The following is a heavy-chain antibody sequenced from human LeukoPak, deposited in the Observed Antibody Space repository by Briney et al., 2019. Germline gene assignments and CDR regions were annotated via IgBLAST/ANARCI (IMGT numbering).Heavy chain of an antibody. Sequence: SETLSLTCAVYGGSFSGYYWSWIRLPPGKGLAWIGEINHSGSTNYNPSLKSRVTISVDTSKNQFSLKLSSVTAADTAVYYCARATSFVGDSSGYYRYYYYMDVWGKGTTVTISS. J-gene: IGHJ6*03. D-gene: IGHD3-22*01. CDR2: INHSGST. CDR3: ARATSFVGDSSGYYRYYYYMDV. V-gene: IGHV4-34*01. CDR1: GGSFSGYY.